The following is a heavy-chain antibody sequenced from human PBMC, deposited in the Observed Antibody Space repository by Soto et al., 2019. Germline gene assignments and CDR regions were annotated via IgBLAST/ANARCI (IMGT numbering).Heavy chain of an antibody. Sequence: GGSLRLSCAAAGFTFSSYWMHWARQAPGKGLVWVSRINSDGSSTFYADSVKGRFTISRDNSKNTLYLQMNSLRAEDTAVYYCAKDPPLIGWSGYYPDYWGQGTLVTVSS. D-gene: IGHD3-3*01. CDR2: INSDGSST. CDR1: GFTFSSYW. V-gene: IGHV3-74*01. CDR3: AKDPPLIGWSGYYPDY. J-gene: IGHJ4*02.